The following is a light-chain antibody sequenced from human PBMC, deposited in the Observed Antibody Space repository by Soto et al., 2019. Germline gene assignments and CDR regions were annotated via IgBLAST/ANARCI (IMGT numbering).Light chain of an antibody. V-gene: IGLV2-11*01. CDR2: DVA. CDR3: CSYAGGYTYL. CDR1: GNDVGAYNY. J-gene: IGLJ1*01. Sequence: QSALTRPLSVSWSPGQSVPISCTGTGNDVGAYNYVSWYQQHPGRPPKLMIYDVARWPSGVPDRFSGSKSGNTASLTISGLQAEDDADYFCCSYAGGYTYLFGTGTKVTVL.